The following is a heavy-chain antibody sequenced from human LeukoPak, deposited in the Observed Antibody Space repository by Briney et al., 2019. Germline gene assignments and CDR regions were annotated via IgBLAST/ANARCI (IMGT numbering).Heavy chain of an antibody. CDR1: GYIFTDYY. D-gene: IGHD2-2*01. Sequence: VASVKVSCKASGYIFTDYYMHWVRQAPGQGLEWMGWIDPNSGGTNSAQKFQGRVTMTRDTSISTAYMELSRLRSDDTAVYYCVRDRTKYCSSTSCPLDYWGQGTLVTVSS. V-gene: IGHV1-2*02. CDR2: IDPNSGGT. J-gene: IGHJ4*02. CDR3: VRDRTKYCSSTSCPLDY.